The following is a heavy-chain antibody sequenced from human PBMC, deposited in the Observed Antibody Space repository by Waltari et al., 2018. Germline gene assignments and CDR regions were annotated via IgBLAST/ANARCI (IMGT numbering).Heavy chain of an antibody. V-gene: IGHV1-69*11. CDR2: IIPILGKA. CDR1: GGTFSSYA. D-gene: IGHD4-17*01. Sequence: QVQLVQSGADVKKPGSSVKVSCKASGGTFSSYATSWVRQAAGQGLEWSGGIIPILGKANYAQKFQGRVTITADESTGTAYMELSSLRSEDTAVYYCTRDPDYGDVGFDYWGQGTLVTVSS. J-gene: IGHJ4*02. CDR3: TRDPDYGDVGFDY.